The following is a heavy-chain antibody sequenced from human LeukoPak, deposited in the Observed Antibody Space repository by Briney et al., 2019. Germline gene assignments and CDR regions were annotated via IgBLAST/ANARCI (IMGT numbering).Heavy chain of an antibody. D-gene: IGHD3-3*01. CDR3: ARQVEPYDFWSGLYYYMDV. CDR2: IYYSGST. J-gene: IGHJ6*03. V-gene: IGHV4-39*01. Sequence: SETLSLTCTVSGGSISSSSYYWGWIRQPPGKGLEWIGSIYYSGSTYYNPSLKSRVTISVDTSKNQFSLKLSSVTAADTAVYYCARQVEPYDFWSGLYYYMDVWGKGTTVTVSS. CDR1: GGSISSSSYY.